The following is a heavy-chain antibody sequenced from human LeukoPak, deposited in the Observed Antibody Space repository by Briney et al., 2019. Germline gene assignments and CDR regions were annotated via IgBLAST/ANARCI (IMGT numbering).Heavy chain of an antibody. J-gene: IGHJ4*02. CDR2: IYTSGST. CDR3: ARDLKDRHSGYVPFDY. V-gene: IGHV4-4*07. D-gene: IGHD5-12*01. Sequence: SETLSLTCTVSGGSISSYYWSWIRQPAGKGLEWIGRIYTSGSTNYNPSLKSRVTMSVDTSKNQFSLKLSSVTAADTAVYYCARDLKDRHSGYVPFDYWGQGTLVTVSS. CDR1: GGSISSYY.